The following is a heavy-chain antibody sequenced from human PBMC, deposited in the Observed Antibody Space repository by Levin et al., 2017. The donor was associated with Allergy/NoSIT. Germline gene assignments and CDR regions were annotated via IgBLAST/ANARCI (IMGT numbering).Heavy chain of an antibody. CDR2: ICTSTTYI. D-gene: IGHD3-3*01. V-gene: IGHV3-21*01. Sequence: PGGSLRLSCEASGFSLSGYTMNWVRQAPGKGLEWVSSICTSTTYIYYADSVKGRFTISRDNARNSLYLQMNSLRAEDTAVYYCARDIVFRTVIVGVVTPSGASDIWGQGTMVTVSS. CDR3: ARDIVFRTVIVGVVTPSGASDI. CDR1: GFSLSGYT. J-gene: IGHJ3*02.